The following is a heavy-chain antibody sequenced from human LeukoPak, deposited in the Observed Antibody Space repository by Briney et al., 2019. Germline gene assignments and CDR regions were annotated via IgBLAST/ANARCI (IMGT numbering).Heavy chain of an antibody. CDR2: IYTSGST. V-gene: IGHV4-4*07. D-gene: IGHD2-2*01. Sequence: SETLSLTCTVSGGSISSYYWSWIRQPAGKGLEWIGRIYTSGSTNCNPSLKSRVTMSVDTSKNQFSLKLSSVTAADTAVYYCARVTSFSRDPDAFDIWGQGTMVTVSS. CDR1: GGSISSYY. CDR3: ARVTSFSRDPDAFDI. J-gene: IGHJ3*02.